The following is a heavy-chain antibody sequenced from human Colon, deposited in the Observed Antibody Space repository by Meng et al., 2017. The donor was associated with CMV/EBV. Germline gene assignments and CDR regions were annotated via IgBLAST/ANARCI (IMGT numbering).Heavy chain of an antibody. D-gene: IGHD2-15*01. J-gene: IGHJ5*02. V-gene: IGHV3-7*01. CDR1: GFTFSNHW. Sequence: GESLTISCAASGFTFSNHWMTWVRQAPGKGLEWVANIKEDGSEKYYVDSVKGRFTISRDNAKNSLFLQMNTLRAEDTAVYYCARSHVVPCDAWGQGTLVTVSS. CDR2: IKEDGSEK. CDR3: ARSHVVPCDA.